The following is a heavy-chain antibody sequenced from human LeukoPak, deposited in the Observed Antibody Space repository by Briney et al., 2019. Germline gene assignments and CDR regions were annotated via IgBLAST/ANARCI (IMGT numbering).Heavy chain of an antibody. Sequence: GGSLRLSCAASGFTFSSYGMHWVRQAPGKGLEWVAVISYDGSNKYYADSVKGRFTISRDNSKNTLYLQMNSLRAEDTAVYYCAKDPPTTTTVTPIDYWGQGTLVTVSS. CDR2: ISYDGSNK. J-gene: IGHJ4*02. V-gene: IGHV3-30*18. D-gene: IGHD4-17*01. CDR1: GFTFSSYG. CDR3: AKDPPTTTTVTPIDY.